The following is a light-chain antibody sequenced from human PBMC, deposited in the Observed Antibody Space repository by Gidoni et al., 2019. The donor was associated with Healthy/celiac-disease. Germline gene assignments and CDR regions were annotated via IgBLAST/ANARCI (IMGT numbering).Light chain of an antibody. CDR2: GAS. CDR1: QSVSSN. CDR3: QQYNNWPPGL. J-gene: IGKJ2*01. Sequence: EIVMTQSPATLSVSPGERATLSCRASQSVSSNLAWYQQKPGQAPRLLIYGASTRATGIPARFSGSGSGTEFTLTISSLQSEDFAVYYCQQYNNWPPGLFXXXTKLEIK. V-gene: IGKV3-15*01.